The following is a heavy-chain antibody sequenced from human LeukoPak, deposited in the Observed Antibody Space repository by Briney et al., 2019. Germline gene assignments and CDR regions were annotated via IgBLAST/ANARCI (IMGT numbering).Heavy chain of an antibody. CDR3: ARQMSEQRVVVAADF. V-gene: IGHV5-51*01. D-gene: IGHD2-15*01. Sequence: GESLKISCQAAGYSLTNYWIGWVRQMPGKGLEWMGIIYSGDSDTRYSPAFQGQVIISADTSIRTAYLQWRSLKATYTAMYYCARQMSEQRVVVAADFWGQGTRVTVSS. J-gene: IGHJ4*02. CDR1: GYSLTNYW. CDR2: IYSGDSDT.